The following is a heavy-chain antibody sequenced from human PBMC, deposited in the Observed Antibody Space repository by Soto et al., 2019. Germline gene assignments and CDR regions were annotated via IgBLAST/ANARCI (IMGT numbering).Heavy chain of an antibody. D-gene: IGHD5-12*01. V-gene: IGHV1-69*13. CDR2: IIPIFGTA. J-gene: IGHJ4*02. CDR3: ARVPPGRNGYNKFDD. CDR1: GGTFSSYA. Sequence: GASVKVSCKASGGTFSSYAISWVRQAPGQGLEWMGGIIPIFGTANYAQKFQGRVTITADESTSTAYMELSSLRSEDTAMYYCARVPPGRNGYNKFDDWGQGTLVTVSS.